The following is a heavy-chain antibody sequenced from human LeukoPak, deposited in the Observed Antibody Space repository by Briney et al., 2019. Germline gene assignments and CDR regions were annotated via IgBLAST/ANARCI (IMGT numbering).Heavy chain of an antibody. V-gene: IGHV1-2*06. CDR3: ARDTLLHLDY. J-gene: IGHJ4*02. CDR2: INPNSGGT. Sequence: ASVKVSCKASGYTFTAYYLYWVRQAPGQGLEWMGRINPNSGGTDYAQKFQGRVTMTRDTSISTAYMELSSLRSEDTAVYYCARDTLLHLDYWGQGTLVTVSS. D-gene: IGHD2-15*01. CDR1: GYTFTAYY.